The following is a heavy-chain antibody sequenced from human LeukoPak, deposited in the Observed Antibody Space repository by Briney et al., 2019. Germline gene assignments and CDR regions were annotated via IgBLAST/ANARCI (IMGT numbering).Heavy chain of an antibody. CDR2: INPNSGGT. V-gene: IGHV1-2*02. J-gene: IGHJ4*02. CDR3: ARGPKRATVPWWGDY. D-gene: IGHD1-26*01. CDR1: GYTFTGYY. Sequence: GASVKVSCKASGYTFTGYYMHWGRQAPGQGLGWMGWINPNSGGTNYAQKSQGRVTMTRDTSISTAYMELSRLRADDTAVYYCARGPKRATVPWWGDYWGQGTLVTVSS.